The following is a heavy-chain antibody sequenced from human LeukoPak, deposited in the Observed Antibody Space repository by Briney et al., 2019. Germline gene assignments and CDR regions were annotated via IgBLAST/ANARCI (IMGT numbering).Heavy chain of an antibody. J-gene: IGHJ6*04. D-gene: IGHD1-1*01. CDR3: ARVREYNWTRTPYYYYGMDV. Sequence: GGSLRLSCAASGFTFSSYSMNWVRQAPGKGLEWVLSISSSSSYIYYADSVKGRFTISRDNAKNSLYLQMNSLRAEDTAVYYCARVREYNWTRTPYYYYGMDVWGKGTTVTVSS. V-gene: IGHV3-21*01. CDR2: ISSSSSYI. CDR1: GFTFSSYS.